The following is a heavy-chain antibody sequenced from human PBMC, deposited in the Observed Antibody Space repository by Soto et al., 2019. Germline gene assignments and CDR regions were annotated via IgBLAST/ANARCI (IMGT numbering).Heavy chain of an antibody. D-gene: IGHD3-3*01. Sequence: PSETLSLTCAVYGGSFSGYYWSWIRQPPGKGLEWIGEINHSGSTNYNPSLKSRVTISVDTPKNQFSLKLSSVTAADTAVYYCARWAAGYYDFWSGYYRRVYGMDVWGQGTTVTVSS. CDR3: ARWAAGYYDFWSGYYRRVYGMDV. J-gene: IGHJ6*02. CDR1: GGSFSGYY. V-gene: IGHV4-34*01. CDR2: INHSGST.